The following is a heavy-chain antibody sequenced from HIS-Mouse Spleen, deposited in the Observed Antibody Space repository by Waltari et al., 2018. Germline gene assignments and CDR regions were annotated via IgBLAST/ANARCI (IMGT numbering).Heavy chain of an antibody. D-gene: IGHD6-13*01. CDR2: IYYSGST. J-gene: IGHJ2*01. V-gene: IGHV4-39*07. CDR3: AREIPYSSSWYDWYFDL. CDR1: GGSISSSSYY. Sequence: QLQLQESGPGLVKPSETLSLTCTGSGGSISSSSYYRGWIRQPPGKGREWIGSIYYSGSTYYNPSLKSRVTISVDTSKNQFSLKLSSVTAADTAVYYCAREIPYSSSWYDWYFDLWGRGTLVTVSS.